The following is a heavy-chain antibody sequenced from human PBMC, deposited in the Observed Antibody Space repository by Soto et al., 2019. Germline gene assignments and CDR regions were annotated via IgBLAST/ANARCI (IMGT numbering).Heavy chain of an antibody. CDR1: GGTFSSYA. CDR3: ARDSSSSLALYYYYYYGMDV. J-gene: IGHJ6*02. Sequence: SVKGSCKASGGTFSSYASSWVRQAPGQGLEWMGGIIPIFGTANYAQKFQGRVTITADESTSTAYMELSSLRSEDTAVYYCARDSSSSLALYYYYYYGMDVWGQGTTVTVSS. V-gene: IGHV1-69*13. CDR2: IIPIFGTA. D-gene: IGHD6-6*01.